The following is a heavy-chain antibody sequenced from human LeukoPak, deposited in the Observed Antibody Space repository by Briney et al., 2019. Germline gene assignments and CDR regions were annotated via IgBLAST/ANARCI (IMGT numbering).Heavy chain of an antibody. Sequence: SETLSLTCSVSGGSITSRDFYWAWIPKSPGKGLEWFGGIYYRGTTYYTPSLRSRVTMSVDTSKNQFSLSLPSVTAADTAVYYCARDRGVYMGGDNDFDVWGQGTMVSVS. CDR3: ARDRGVYMGGDNDFDV. D-gene: IGHD2-8*02. V-gene: IGHV4-39*07. CDR2: IYYRGTT. J-gene: IGHJ3*01. CDR1: GGSITSRDFY.